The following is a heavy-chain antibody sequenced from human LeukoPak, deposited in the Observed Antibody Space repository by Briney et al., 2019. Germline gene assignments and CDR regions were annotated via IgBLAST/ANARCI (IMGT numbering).Heavy chain of an antibody. V-gene: IGHV3-74*01. CDR1: GFTFSSHW. D-gene: IGHD3/OR15-3a*01. CDR3: ARDQYDTWSRRGNFDS. Sequence: GGSLRLSCAASGFTFSSHWMHWVRQAPGKGLVWVSRINSDGSSISYADSVKGRFTISRDNAKNTLSLQMNSLRAEDTAVFYCARDQYDTWSRRGNFDSWGQGTLVIVSS. J-gene: IGHJ4*02. CDR2: INSDGSSI.